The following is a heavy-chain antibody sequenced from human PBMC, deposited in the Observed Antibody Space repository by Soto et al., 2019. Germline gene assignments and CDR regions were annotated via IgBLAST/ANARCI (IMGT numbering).Heavy chain of an antibody. J-gene: IGHJ5*02. CDR3: ARDVYCSSTSCSHPALFGTDARYNWFDP. Sequence: GASVEVCWEACGETITSCGSSWVRQAPGEGLEWVGWINTSNDNTHYAQKLQGRVTITTDTSTSTAYMELSSLRSEDTAAYYCARDVYCSSTSCSHPALFGTDARYNWFDPWGQGTLVTVSS. CDR2: INTSNDNT. CDR1: GETITSCG. V-gene: IGHV1-18*01. D-gene: IGHD2-2*01.